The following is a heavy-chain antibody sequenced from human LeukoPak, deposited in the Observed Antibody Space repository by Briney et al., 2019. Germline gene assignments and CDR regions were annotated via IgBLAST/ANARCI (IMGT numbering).Heavy chain of an antibody. V-gene: IGHV3-7*03. CDR3: ARGTTMSANWFDP. CDR1: GFTFSSYW. J-gene: IGHJ5*02. Sequence: GGSLRLSCAVSGFTFSSYWMSWVRQAPGKGLEWVANIKHDGSEKYYVDSVKGRFTISRDNAKNSLYLQMNSLRAEDTAVYYCARGTTMSANWFDPWGQGTLVTVSS. CDR2: IKHDGSEK. D-gene: IGHD1-1*01.